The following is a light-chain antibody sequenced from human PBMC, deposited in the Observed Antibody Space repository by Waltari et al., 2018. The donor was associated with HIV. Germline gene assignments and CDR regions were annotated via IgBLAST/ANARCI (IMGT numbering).Light chain of an antibody. V-gene: IGLV2-23*02. Sequence: QSALTQPASVSGSPGQSITLSCTGPRSTVGRDDLVSWYQQHPGEAPKLIIYEVTKRPSGVSNRFSGSKSGNTASLTISGLQAEDEADYYCCSCPRSGIRYVFGTGTKVTVL. CDR3: CSCPRSGIRYV. CDR1: RSTVGRDDL. CDR2: EVT. J-gene: IGLJ1*01.